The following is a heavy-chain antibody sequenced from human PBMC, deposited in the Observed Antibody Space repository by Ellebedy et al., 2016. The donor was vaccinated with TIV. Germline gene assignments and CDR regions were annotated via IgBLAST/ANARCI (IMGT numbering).Heavy chain of an antibody. Sequence: AASVKVSCKASGYTFISYTMHWARQAPGQRLEWMGWINAGNGNTKYSQKFQGRVTITRDTSASTAYMGLSSLRSEDTAVYYCARDACRTFSGGRCYSHYYGMDVWGQGTTVTVSS. CDR2: INAGNGNT. D-gene: IGHD2-15*01. CDR3: ARDACRTFSGGRCYSHYYGMDV. CDR1: GYTFISYT. V-gene: IGHV1-3*01. J-gene: IGHJ6*02.